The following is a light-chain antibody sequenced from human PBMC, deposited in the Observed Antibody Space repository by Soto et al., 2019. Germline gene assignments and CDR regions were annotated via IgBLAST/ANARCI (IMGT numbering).Light chain of an antibody. J-gene: IGLJ1*01. Sequence: QSALTQPPSASGSPGQSVAISCTGTSSDVGGYNYVSWYQQHPGKAPKLMIYEGTKRPSGVSDRFSGSKSGNTASLTISSLQAEDEANYYCSSYAGNNIFVFGTGTKLTVL. CDR2: EGT. CDR1: SSDVGGYNY. V-gene: IGLV2-8*01. CDR3: SSYAGNNIFV.